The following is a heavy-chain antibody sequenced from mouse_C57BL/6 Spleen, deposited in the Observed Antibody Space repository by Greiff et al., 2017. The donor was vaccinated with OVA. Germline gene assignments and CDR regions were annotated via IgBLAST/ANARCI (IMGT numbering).Heavy chain of an antibody. CDR2: INPNNGGT. CDR3: ARYGYDGRFAY. V-gene: IGHV1-18*01. CDR1: GYTFTDYN. D-gene: IGHD2-2*01. Sequence: EVQLQQSGPELVKPGASVKIPCKASGYTFTDYNMDWVKQSHGKSLEWIGDINPNNGGTIYNQKFKGKATLTVDKSSLTAYMELRSLTSEDTAVDYCARYGYDGRFAYWGQGTLVTVSA. J-gene: IGHJ3*01.